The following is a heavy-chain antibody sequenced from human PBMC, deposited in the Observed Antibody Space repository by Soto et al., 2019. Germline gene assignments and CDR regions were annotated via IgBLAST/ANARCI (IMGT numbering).Heavy chain of an antibody. CDR2: ISAYNGNT. D-gene: IGHD4-17*01. V-gene: IGHV1-18*01. J-gene: IGHJ4*02. CDR1: GYTFTSYG. Sequence: ASVKVSCKASGYTFTSYGISWVRQAPGQGLEWMGWISAYNGNTNYAQKLQGRVTMTTDTSTSTAYMELRSLRSDDTAVYYCARGPRYGDYPPHSTLTYWGQGTLVTVS. CDR3: ARGPRYGDYPPHSTLTY.